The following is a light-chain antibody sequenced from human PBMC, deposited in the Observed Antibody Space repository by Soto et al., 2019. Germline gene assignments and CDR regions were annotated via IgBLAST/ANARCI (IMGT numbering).Light chain of an antibody. Sequence: QSALTQPASVSGSPGQSITISCTGTSSDVGAYNYVSWYQQHPGKAPKLMIYDVTNRLSGVSSRFSGSKSGNTASLTISGLQAEDEADYYCSSYTRSTTLVVFGGGTKVTVL. V-gene: IGLV2-14*01. CDR2: DVT. CDR1: SSDVGAYNY. CDR3: SSYTRSTTLVV. J-gene: IGLJ2*01.